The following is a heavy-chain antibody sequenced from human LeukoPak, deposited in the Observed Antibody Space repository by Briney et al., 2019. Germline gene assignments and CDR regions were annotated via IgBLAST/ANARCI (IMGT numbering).Heavy chain of an antibody. V-gene: IGHV3-33*08. CDR1: GFTFSSYG. CDR2: IWYDGSNK. Sequence: GGSLRLSCAASGFTFSSYGMHWVRQAPGKGLEWVAVIWYDGSNKYYADSVKGRFTISRDNSKNTLYLQMNSLRADDTAVYYCARGSSLGVTAFDIWGQGTMVTVSS. D-gene: IGHD3-10*01. J-gene: IGHJ3*02. CDR3: ARGSSLGVTAFDI.